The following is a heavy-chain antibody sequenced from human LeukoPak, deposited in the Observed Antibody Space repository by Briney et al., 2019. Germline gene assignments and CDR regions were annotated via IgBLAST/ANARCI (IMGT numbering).Heavy chain of an antibody. D-gene: IGHD3-16*02. Sequence: GGSPRLSCAASGFTFSEAWMSWVRQAPGKGLEWVGRIQSITDGGTTDYAAPVKGRFTISRDDSKNTLYLQLNSLKTEDTAMYYCTIDYDYAWGSYRLGYWGQGTLVTVSS. V-gene: IGHV3-15*01. CDR3: TIDYDYAWGSYRLGY. CDR1: GFTFSEAW. J-gene: IGHJ4*02. CDR2: IQSITDGGTT.